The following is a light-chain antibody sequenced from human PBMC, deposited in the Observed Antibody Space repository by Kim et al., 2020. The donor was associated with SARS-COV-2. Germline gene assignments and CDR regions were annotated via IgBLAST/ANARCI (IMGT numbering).Light chain of an antibody. CDR3: QQYYATPIT. CDR1: QSVLFSSNNLNY. V-gene: IGKV4-1*01. CDR2: WAS. J-gene: IGKJ5*01. Sequence: ARINCKSSQSVLFSSNNLNYLAWYQQRPAQTPRLLIYWASTRDSGVPERFSGSGSGTDFTLTISSLQAEDVATYYCQQYYATPITFGQGTRLEIK.